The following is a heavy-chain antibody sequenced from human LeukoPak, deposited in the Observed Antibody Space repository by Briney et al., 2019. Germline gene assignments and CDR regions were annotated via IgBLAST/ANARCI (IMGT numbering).Heavy chain of an antibody. Sequence: PSETLSLTCAVYGGSFSGYYWSWIRQPPGKGLEWIGEINHSGSTNYNPSLKSRVTISVDTSKNQFSLKLSSVTATDTAVYYCARGSGGVFDYWGQGTLVTVSS. CDR2: INHSGST. V-gene: IGHV4-34*01. D-gene: IGHD6-19*01. J-gene: IGHJ4*02. CDR1: GGSFSGYY. CDR3: ARGSGGVFDY.